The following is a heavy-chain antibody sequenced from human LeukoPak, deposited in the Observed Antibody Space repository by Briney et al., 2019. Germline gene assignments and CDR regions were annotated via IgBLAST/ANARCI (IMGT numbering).Heavy chain of an antibody. CDR2: ISGSGGST. Sequence: GGSLRLSCAASGFTFSSYAMSCVRQAPGKGLEWVSAISGSGGSTYYADSVKGRFTISRDNSKNTLYLQMNSLRAEDTAVYYCAKSGSATEVVVPAAISHYYYYYMDVWGKGTTVTVSS. V-gene: IGHV3-23*01. CDR3: AKSGSATEVVVPAAISHYYYYYMDV. D-gene: IGHD2-2*02. J-gene: IGHJ6*03. CDR1: GFTFSSYA.